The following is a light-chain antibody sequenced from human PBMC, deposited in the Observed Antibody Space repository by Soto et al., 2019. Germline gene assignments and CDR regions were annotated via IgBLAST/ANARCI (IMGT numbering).Light chain of an antibody. CDR3: QQYGSSRLT. CDR2: GAS. Sequence: EIVLTQSPDTLSLSPGERATLSCRANQSVSSSYLAWYQQKPGQAPRLLIYGASSRATGIPDSFSGSGSGTDFTLTISRLEPEDFAVYYCQQYGSSRLTFGGGTKVEIK. CDR1: QSVSSSY. J-gene: IGKJ4*01. V-gene: IGKV3-20*01.